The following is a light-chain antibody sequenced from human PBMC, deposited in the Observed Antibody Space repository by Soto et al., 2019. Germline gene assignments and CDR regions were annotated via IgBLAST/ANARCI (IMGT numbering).Light chain of an antibody. CDR3: RRNNSLPVA. CDR1: QYISSK. V-gene: IGKV3-15*01. Sequence: EIVMTQSPATLSMSPGERATLSCRASQYISSKVAWYQQIPGQAPRLLIYGASTRATGVPATFSGSAFGRVFTLSISKLQRAVYGCRRNNSLPVAFGGASQMDI. CDR2: GAS. J-gene: IGKJ4*01.